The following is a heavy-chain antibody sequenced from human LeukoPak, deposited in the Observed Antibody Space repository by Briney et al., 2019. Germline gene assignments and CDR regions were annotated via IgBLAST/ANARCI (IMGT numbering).Heavy chain of an antibody. D-gene: IGHD2-15*01. J-gene: IGHJ4*02. CDR1: GFTFGDYA. CDR2: IRSKAYGGTT. CDR3: TRVVGYCSGGSCYPDY. V-gene: IGHV3-49*03. Sequence: GSLRLSCTASGFTFGDYAMSWFRQAPGKGLEWVGFIRSKAYGGTTEYAASVKGRFTISRDDSKSIAYLQMNGLKTEDTAVYYCTRVVGYCSGGSCYPDYWGQGTLVTVSS.